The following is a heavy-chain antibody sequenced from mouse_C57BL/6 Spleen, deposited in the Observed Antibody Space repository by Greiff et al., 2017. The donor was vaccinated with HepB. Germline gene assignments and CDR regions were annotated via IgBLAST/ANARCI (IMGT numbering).Heavy chain of an antibody. D-gene: IGHD1-1*01. Sequence: VQLQQSGPVLVKPGASVKMSCKASGYTFTDYYMNWVKQSHGKSLEWIGVINPYNGGTSYNQKFKGKATLTVDKSSSTAYMELNSLTSEDSAVYYCARRPYGSNPYFDYWGQGTTLTVSS. CDR2: INPYNGGT. CDR1: GYTFTDYY. J-gene: IGHJ2*01. CDR3: ARRPYGSNPYFDY. V-gene: IGHV1-19*01.